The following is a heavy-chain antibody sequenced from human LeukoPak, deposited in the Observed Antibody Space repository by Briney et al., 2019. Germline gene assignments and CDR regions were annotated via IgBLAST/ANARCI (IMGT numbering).Heavy chain of an antibody. CDR3: ARGEVMVIAANYFDP. V-gene: IGHV4-39*07. J-gene: IGHJ5*02. Sequence: SETLSLTCTVSGGSFNSSNHYWAWIRQPPGKGLEWIGNIFYSGSTFSTPSLKSRVTISLETSKKHFSLKVTSVTAADTAVYYCARGEVMVIAANYFDPWGQGTLVTVSS. CDR2: IFYSGST. D-gene: IGHD2-15*01. CDR1: GGSFNSSNHY.